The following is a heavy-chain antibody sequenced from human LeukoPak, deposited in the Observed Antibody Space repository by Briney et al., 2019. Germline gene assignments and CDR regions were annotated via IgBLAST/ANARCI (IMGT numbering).Heavy chain of an antibody. J-gene: IGHJ4*02. CDR1: GYSFTNYW. CDR3: ARHMAGTDYSDY. CDR2: IDPSDSYT. V-gene: IGHV5-10-1*01. D-gene: IGHD3/OR15-3a*01. Sequence: GESLKISCKGSGYSFTNYWITWVRQMPGKGLEWMGRIDPSDSYTNYNPSFQGHVTISVDKSITTAYLQWSSLKASDTALYYRARHMAGTDYSDYWGQGTLVTVSS.